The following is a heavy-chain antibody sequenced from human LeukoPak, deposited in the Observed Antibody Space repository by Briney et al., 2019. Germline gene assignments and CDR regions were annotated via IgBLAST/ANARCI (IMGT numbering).Heavy chain of an antibody. CDR3: ASSYYDFWSGYPHWFDP. CDR1: GGSINNNNYF. J-gene: IGHJ5*02. D-gene: IGHD3-3*01. V-gene: IGHV4-39*01. Sequence: SETLSLTCTVSGGSINNNNYFWGWIHQPPGKGLEWIGSIYYSGSTYYNPSLKSRVSISVDTSNNQFSLKLSSVTAADTAVYYCASSYYDFWSGYPHWFDPWGQGTLVTVSS. CDR2: IYYSGST.